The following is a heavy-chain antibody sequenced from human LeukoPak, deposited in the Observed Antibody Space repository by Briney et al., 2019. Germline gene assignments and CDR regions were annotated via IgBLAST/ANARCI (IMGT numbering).Heavy chain of an antibody. D-gene: IGHD3-22*01. Sequence: SVKVSCKASGGTFSSYAISWVRQAPGQGLEWMGRIIPILGIANYAQKFQGRVTITADKSTSTAYMELSSLRSEDTAVYYCARAVEDYYDSSGYYSDAFDIWGQGTMVTVSS. CDR1: GGTFSSYA. CDR2: IIPILGIA. CDR3: ARAVEDYYDSSGYYSDAFDI. J-gene: IGHJ3*02. V-gene: IGHV1-69*04.